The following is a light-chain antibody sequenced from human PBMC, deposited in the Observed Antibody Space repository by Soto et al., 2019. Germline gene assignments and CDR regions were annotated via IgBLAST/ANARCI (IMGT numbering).Light chain of an antibody. CDR2: DTT. Sequence: QAVVTQEPSLTVSPGGTVTLTCGSSTGAVTSGNYPYWFQKKPGQAPRTLIYDTTNKQSWTPARFSGSLLGGKAALTLAGAQTDDEADYYCLLSYRGTNWVFGGGTKLTV. J-gene: IGLJ3*02. CDR1: TGAVTSGNY. CDR3: LLSYRGTNWV. V-gene: IGLV7-46*01.